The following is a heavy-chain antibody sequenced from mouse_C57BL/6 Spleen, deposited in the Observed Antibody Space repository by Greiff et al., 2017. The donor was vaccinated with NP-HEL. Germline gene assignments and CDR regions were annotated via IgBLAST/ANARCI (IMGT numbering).Heavy chain of an antibody. V-gene: IGHV1-54*01. J-gene: IGHJ2*01. Sequence: QVQLQQSGAELVRPGTSVKVSCKASGYAFTNYLIEWVKQRPGQGLEWIGVINPGSGGTNYNEKFKGKATLTADKSSSTAYMQLSSLTSEDSAVYFCARHGSSPFDYWGQGTTLTVSS. CDR1: GYAFTNYL. D-gene: IGHD1-1*01. CDR2: INPGSGGT. CDR3: ARHGSSPFDY.